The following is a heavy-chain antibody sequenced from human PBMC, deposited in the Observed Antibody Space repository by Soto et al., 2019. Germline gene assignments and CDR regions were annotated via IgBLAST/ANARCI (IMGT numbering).Heavy chain of an antibody. Sequence: QVQLVQSGDEVTKPGASVKVSCKASGYPFSNYAIHWVRQAPGQRLEWVGWIHPGEKNTRYSHNFRGRVTITSDQYATTAYIEFSSLKFEDKAVYYCARVLRGLTIFGVAQPGYFWGQGTLVTVSS. CDR2: IHPGEKNT. V-gene: IGHV1-3*01. CDR3: ARVLRGLTIFGVAQPGYF. D-gene: IGHD3-3*01. CDR1: GYPFSNYA. J-gene: IGHJ4*02.